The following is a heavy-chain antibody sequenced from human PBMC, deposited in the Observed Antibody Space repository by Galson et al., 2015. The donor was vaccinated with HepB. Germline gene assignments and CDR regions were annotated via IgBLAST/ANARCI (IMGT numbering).Heavy chain of an antibody. CDR3: AREGHHYDSSHYYRGVDAFDI. Sequence: LRLSCAASGFTFSSYWMTWVRQAPGKGLEWVANIKQDGSEKYYVDSVKGRFTISRDNTKNSLYLQINSLRAEDTAVYYCAREGHHYDSSHYYRGVDAFDIWGQGTMVTVSS. V-gene: IGHV3-7*01. CDR2: IKQDGSEK. D-gene: IGHD3-22*01. CDR1: GFTFSSYW. J-gene: IGHJ3*02.